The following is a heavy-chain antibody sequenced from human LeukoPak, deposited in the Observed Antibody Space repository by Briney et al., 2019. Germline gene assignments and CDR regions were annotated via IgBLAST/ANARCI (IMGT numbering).Heavy chain of an antibody. CDR3: ARDGGGYYFDSRELDY. CDR1: GFTFSRYG. D-gene: IGHD3-22*01. Sequence: GGSLRLSCGVSGFTFSRYGMHWVRQAPGEGLEWVAVIWYDGTNKYYADSVKGRFTISRDNSKNTLYLQMNSLRVEDTAVYYCARDGGGYYFDSRELDYWGQGTLVTVSS. CDR2: IWYDGTNK. V-gene: IGHV3-33*01. J-gene: IGHJ4*02.